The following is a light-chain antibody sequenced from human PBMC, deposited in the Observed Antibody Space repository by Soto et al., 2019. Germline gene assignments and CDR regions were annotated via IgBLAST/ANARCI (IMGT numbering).Light chain of an antibody. CDR3: SSYTSSIS. V-gene: IGLV2-14*01. CDR2: DVN. Sequence: QCALTQPASVSGSPGQSITISCTGTSSDVGGYNYVSWYQQHPGKAPKLMIYDVNTRPSGVSNRFSGSKSGNTASLTISGLQAEDEADYYCSSYTSSISFGGGTKVTVL. CDR1: SSDVGGYNY. J-gene: IGLJ2*01.